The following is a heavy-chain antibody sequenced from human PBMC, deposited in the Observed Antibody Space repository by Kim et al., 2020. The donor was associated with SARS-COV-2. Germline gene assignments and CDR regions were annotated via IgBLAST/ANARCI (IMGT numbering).Heavy chain of an antibody. CDR1: GDSINGYY. CDR3: AKDREHLAF. Sequence: SETLSLTCSVSGDSINGYYWTWIRQQSGKTLEWLGYIYYSSANYNPSLKSRVTMSADTSKNQFSLRLTSVTTADTAVYYCAKDREHLAFWGQGVLVTVSS. J-gene: IGHJ4*02. CDR2: IYYSSA. V-gene: IGHV4-59*13.